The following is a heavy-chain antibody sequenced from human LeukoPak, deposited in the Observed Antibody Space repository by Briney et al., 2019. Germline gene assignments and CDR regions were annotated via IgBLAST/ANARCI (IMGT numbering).Heavy chain of an antibody. CDR2: IWYDGSNK. CDR1: GFTFSSYG. D-gene: IGHD5-24*01. Sequence: PGGSLRLSCAASGFTFSSYGMHWVRQAPGKGLEWVAVIWYDGSNKYYADSVKGRFTISRDNSKNTLYLQMSSLRAEDTAVYYCARGEIATIHFDYWGQGTLVTVSS. J-gene: IGHJ4*02. CDR3: ARGEIATIHFDY. V-gene: IGHV3-33*01.